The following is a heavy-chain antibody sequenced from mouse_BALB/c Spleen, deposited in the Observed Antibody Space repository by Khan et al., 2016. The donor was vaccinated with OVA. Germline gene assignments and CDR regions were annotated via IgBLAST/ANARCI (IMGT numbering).Heavy chain of an antibody. Sequence: EVELVESGPDLVKPSQSLSLTCTVTGYSITSGYSWHWIRQFPGNKLEWMGYIHYSVTTNYNPSLKSRISITRDTSKHQFFLQLNSVTTEDTATYYCARSGTTVIAYWYFDVWGAGTTVTVSS. CDR2: IHYSVTT. V-gene: IGHV3-1*02. CDR1: GYSITSGYS. CDR3: ARSGTTVIAYWYFDV. J-gene: IGHJ1*01. D-gene: IGHD1-1*01.